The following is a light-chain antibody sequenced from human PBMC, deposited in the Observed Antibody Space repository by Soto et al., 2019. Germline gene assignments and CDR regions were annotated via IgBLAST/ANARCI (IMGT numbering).Light chain of an antibody. CDR1: SSNIGAGFD. V-gene: IGLV1-40*01. J-gene: IGLJ1*01. CDR2: RNS. CDR3: QSHDSSLSGSRV. Sequence: QLVLTQPPSVSGAPGQRVTISCTGSSSNIGAGFDVHWYQQLPGTAPKLLIYRNSYRPSGVPDRFSGSRSGTSASLAITGLQAEDEADYYCQSHDSSLSGSRVFGTGTKLTVL.